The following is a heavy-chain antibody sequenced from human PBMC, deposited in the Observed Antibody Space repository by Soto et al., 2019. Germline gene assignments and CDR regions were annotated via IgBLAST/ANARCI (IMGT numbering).Heavy chain of an antibody. CDR3: AREYYDSSGYYYGYYYYGMDV. CDR2: IYSGGST. Sequence: VGSLRLSCAASGFTVSSNYMSWVRQAPGKGLEWVSVIYSGGSTYYADSVKGRFTISRDNSKNTLYLQMNSLRAEDTAVYYCAREYYDSSGYYYGYYYYGMDVWGQGTTVTVSS. V-gene: IGHV3-53*01. J-gene: IGHJ6*02. D-gene: IGHD3-22*01. CDR1: GFTVSSNY.